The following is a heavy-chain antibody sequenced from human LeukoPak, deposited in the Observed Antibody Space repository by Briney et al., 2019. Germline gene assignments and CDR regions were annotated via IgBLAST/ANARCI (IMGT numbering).Heavy chain of an antibody. CDR1: GGSFSGYY. D-gene: IGHD3-10*01. CDR3: ARGLPGLDV. CDR2: INHSGST. J-gene: IGHJ6*02. Sequence: SETLSLTCAVYGGSFSGYYWSWIRQPPGKGLEWIGEINHSGSTNYNPSLKSRVTISVDTSKNQFSLKLSSVTAADTAVYYCARGLPGLDVWGQGATVTVSS. V-gene: IGHV4-34*01.